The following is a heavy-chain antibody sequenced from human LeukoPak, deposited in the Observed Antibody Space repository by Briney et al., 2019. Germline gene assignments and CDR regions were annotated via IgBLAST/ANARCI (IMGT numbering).Heavy chain of an antibody. CDR1: GGSLSGFY. CDR2: IYYTGST. V-gene: IGHV4-59*08. CDR3: ARHVATGSIDAFDI. D-gene: IGHD3-9*01. J-gene: IGHJ3*02. Sequence: SETLSLTCTVSGGSLSGFYWTWIRQPPGKGLERIGYIYYTGSTKYNPSLKSRVAILVDTSKNQFSLKLHSVTAADTAVYYCARHVATGSIDAFDIGGQGTMVTVSS.